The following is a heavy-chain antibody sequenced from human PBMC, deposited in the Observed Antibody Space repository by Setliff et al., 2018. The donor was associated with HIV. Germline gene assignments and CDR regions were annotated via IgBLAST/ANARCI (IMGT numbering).Heavy chain of an antibody. Sequence: PSETLSLTCTVSGGSVSSYYWGWIRQPPGKGLEWIGYIYYSGNTNYNPSLKSRVTISVDMSKNQFSLKLSSVTAADTAVYYCARVTLHDYVWGSYRPPEGAFDIWGQGTMVAVSS. J-gene: IGHJ3*02. CDR2: IYYSGNT. V-gene: IGHV4-59*02. CDR1: GGSVSSYY. CDR3: ARVTLHDYVWGSYRPPEGAFDI. D-gene: IGHD3-16*02.